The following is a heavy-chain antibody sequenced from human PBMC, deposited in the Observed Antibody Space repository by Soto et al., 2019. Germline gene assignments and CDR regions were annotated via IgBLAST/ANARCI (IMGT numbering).Heavy chain of an antibody. CDR2: MYYSGST. CDR3: ARQYGDYVRGAFDI. J-gene: IGHJ3*02. Sequence: SETLSLTCTVSGGSISSSNYFWGWIRQPPGKGLEWIGSMYYSGSTYYNPSLKSRVTISVDTSKNQSSLKLSSVTAADTAVYYCARQYGDYVRGAFDIWGQGTMVTVSS. CDR1: GGSISSSNYF. V-gene: IGHV4-39*01. D-gene: IGHD4-17*01.